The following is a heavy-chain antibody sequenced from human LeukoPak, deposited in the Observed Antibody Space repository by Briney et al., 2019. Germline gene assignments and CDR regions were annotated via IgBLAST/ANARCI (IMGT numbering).Heavy chain of an antibody. D-gene: IGHD6-13*01. CDR2: FYYSGSI. V-gene: IGHV4-39*07. CDR3: ARERGIFIAAAGTFFQH. Sequence: PSETLSLTCIVSGGSISSTSYYWGWIRQSPGKGLEWIGSFYYSGSIFDNRSLRSRVTISIDMSKNQFLLKLSSVTAADTAVYYCARERGIFIAAAGTFFQHWGQGTLVTVSS. J-gene: IGHJ1*01. CDR1: GGSISSTSYY.